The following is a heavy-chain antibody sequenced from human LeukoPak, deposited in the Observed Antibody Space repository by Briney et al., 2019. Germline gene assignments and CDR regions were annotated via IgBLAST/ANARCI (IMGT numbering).Heavy chain of an antibody. J-gene: IGHJ4*02. D-gene: IGHD3-22*01. CDR1: GGSISSGDYY. CDR3: ARDHSGYCLLDY. CDR2: IYYSGST. Sequence: PSQTLSLTCTVSGGSISSGDYYWSWIRQPPGKGLEWIGYIYYSGSTYHNPSLKSRVTISVDTSKNQFSLKLSSVTAADTAVYYCARDHSGYCLLDYGGQGTLVTVSS. V-gene: IGHV4-30-4*08.